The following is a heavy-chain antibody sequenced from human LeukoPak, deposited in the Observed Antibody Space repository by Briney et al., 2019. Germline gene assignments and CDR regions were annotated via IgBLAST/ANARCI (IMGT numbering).Heavy chain of an antibody. J-gene: IGHJ6*02. V-gene: IGHV4-61*01. CDR3: ARLSGYYYYGIDV. D-gene: IGHD3-3*02. Sequence: PSETLSLTCTVSGGSVSSGSYYWSWIRQPPGKGLEWIGYIYYSGSTNYNPSLKSRVTISVDTSKNQFSLKLSSVTAADTAVYYCARLSGYYYYGIDVWGQGTTVTVSS. CDR2: IYYSGST. CDR1: GGSVSSGSYY.